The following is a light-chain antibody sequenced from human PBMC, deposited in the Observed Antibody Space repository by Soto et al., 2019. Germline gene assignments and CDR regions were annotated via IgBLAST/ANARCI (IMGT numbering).Light chain of an antibody. CDR1: QSVSSSY. CDR3: QRYDSLRT. J-gene: IGKJ1*01. CDR2: GAS. V-gene: IGKV3-20*01. Sequence: ENGLSKSPGTVSLSQGERASLSCRASQSVSSSYLAWYQQKPGQAPRLLIYGASNRATGIPDRFSGSGSGTDFTLTITRLEPEDFAMYYCQRYDSLRTFGQGTKVDIK.